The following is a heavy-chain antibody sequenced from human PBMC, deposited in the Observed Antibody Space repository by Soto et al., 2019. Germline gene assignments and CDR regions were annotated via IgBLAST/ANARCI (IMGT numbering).Heavy chain of an antibody. D-gene: IGHD2-2*01. J-gene: IGHJ5*02. CDR2: IHYSGTT. Sequence: SETLSLTCTVSGGSMRNYFWTWIRQPPGKGLEWIGYIHYSGTTYYNPSLKRRVTISVDTSKNQFSLKLSSVSAADTALYYCARCSLVVVPAPGFDPWGRGTLVTVSS. V-gene: IGHV4-59*12. CDR1: GGSMRNYF. CDR3: ARCSLVVVPAPGFDP.